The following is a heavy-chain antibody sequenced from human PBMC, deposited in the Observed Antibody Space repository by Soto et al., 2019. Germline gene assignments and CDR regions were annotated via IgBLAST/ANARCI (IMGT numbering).Heavy chain of an antibody. CDR2: ISTDNGNT. CDR1: GYTFTTSG. CDR3: ARVGAAPYYCYGMDV. V-gene: IGHV1-18*01. Sequence: GASVKVSCKYSGYTFTTSGISWVRQAPGQGLEWMGWISTDNGNTNYAQHLQGRVSMTTDTSTSTAYMDLRSLRSDDTAVYYCARVGAAPYYCYGMDVCGQGTSDTGSS. D-gene: IGHD2-15*01. J-gene: IGHJ6*02.